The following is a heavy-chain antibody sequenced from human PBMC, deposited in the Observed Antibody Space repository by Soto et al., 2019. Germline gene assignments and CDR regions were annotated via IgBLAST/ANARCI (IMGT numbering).Heavy chain of an antibody. Sequence: GGSLRLSCAASGFTFSDHYMDWVRQAPGKGLEWVGRIRNKANSYTTEDAASVKGRFIISRDDSENSLYLQMNSLKTEDTAVYYCGRSNAYRPLEFRGQGTLVTVSS. CDR1: GFTFSDHY. J-gene: IGHJ4*02. CDR2: IRNKANSYTT. CDR3: GRSNAYRPLEF. V-gene: IGHV3-72*01. D-gene: IGHD3-16*01.